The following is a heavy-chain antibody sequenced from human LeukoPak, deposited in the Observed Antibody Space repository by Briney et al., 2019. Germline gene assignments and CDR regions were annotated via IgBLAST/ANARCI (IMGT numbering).Heavy chain of an antibody. J-gene: IGHJ4*02. V-gene: IGHV1-18*01. CDR2: ISAYSGDT. CDR3: ARERGYRGGADY. Sequence: ASVKVSCKASGYTFTTYGITWVRQAPGQGLEWMGWISAYSGDTDYAQRFQGRVTMTTDTSTTTVYMELRGLKSDDTAVYYCARERGYRGGADYWGQGTLVTVSS. CDR1: GYTFTTYG. D-gene: IGHD5-18*01.